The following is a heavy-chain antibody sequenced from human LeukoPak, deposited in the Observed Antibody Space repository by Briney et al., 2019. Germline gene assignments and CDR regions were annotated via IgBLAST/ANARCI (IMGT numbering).Heavy chain of an antibody. D-gene: IGHD3-10*01. J-gene: IGHJ6*01. CDR1: GGSFSGYY. V-gene: IGHV4-34*01. CDR2: INHSGST. Sequence: SETLSLTCAVYGGSFSGYYWSWIRQPPGKGLEWIGEINHSGSTNYNPSLKSRVTISVDTSKNQFSLKLSSVAAADTAVYYCEREGSGMDGWGQGATVTVSS. CDR3: EREGSGMDG.